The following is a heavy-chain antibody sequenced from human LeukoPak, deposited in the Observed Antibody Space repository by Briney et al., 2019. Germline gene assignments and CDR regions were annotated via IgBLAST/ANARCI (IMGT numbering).Heavy chain of an antibody. V-gene: IGHV4-4*07. Sequence: RASETLSLTCTVSGGSISSYYWSWVRQPAGKGLEWIGRIYTSGSTNYNPSLKSRVTMSVDTSKNQFSLKLSSVTAADTAVYYCASEGVTWIQLWKGGAFDIWGQGTMVTVSS. CDR3: ASEGVTWIQLWKGGAFDI. CDR2: IYTSGST. D-gene: IGHD5-18*01. CDR1: GGSISSYY. J-gene: IGHJ3*02.